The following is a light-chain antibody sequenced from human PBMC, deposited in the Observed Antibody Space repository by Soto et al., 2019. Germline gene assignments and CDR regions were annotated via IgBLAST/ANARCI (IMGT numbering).Light chain of an antibody. Sequence: QSALTQPASVSGSPGQSITISCTGTASDVGAYKFVSWYQQHPGKAPKLMIFEVSNRPSGVSHRFSGSKSGNTASLTISGLQPDDAADYYCSSYGGRTTPWIFGGGTKVTVL. J-gene: IGLJ2*01. CDR3: SSYGGRTTPWI. V-gene: IGLV2-14*01. CDR1: ASDVGAYKF. CDR2: EVS.